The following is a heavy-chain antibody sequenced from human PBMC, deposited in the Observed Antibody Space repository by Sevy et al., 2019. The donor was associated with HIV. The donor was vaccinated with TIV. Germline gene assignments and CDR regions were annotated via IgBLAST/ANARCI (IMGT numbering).Heavy chain of an antibody. V-gene: IGHV1-24*01. CDR3: ATSPDYYDSSRDAFDI. J-gene: IGHJ3*02. CDR2: YDPEDGET. Sequence: GASVKVSCKVSGYSVSDLSIHWVRQAPGKGLEWMGGYDPEDGETIYAQKIQGRVTMTEDTSTDTAYMDLSSLRSEDTAVYYCATSPDYYDSSRDAFDIWGQGTIVTVSS. D-gene: IGHD3-22*01. CDR1: GYSVSDLS.